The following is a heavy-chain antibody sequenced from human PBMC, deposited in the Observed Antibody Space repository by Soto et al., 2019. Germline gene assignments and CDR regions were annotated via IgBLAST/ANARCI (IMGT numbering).Heavy chain of an antibody. CDR2: ISWNSGSI. D-gene: IGHD3-3*01. J-gene: IGHJ6*02. CDR1: GFTFDDCA. CDR3: AKDSRITIFGVVILGSYGMDV. Sequence: GGSLRLSCAASGFTFDDCAMHWVRQAPGKGLEWVSGISWNSGSIGYADSVKGRFTISRDNAKNSLYLQMNSLRAEDTALYYCAKDSRITIFGVVILGSYGMDVWGQGTTVTVSS. V-gene: IGHV3-9*01.